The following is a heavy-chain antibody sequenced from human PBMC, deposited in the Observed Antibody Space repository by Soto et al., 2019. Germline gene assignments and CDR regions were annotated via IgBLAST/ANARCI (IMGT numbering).Heavy chain of an antibody. D-gene: IGHD1-26*01. CDR3: AKAGIYGHDAFDI. J-gene: IGHJ3*02. CDR2: ISGSGGST. CDR1: GFTFSSYA. Sequence: EVQLLESGGGLVQPGGSLRLSCAASGFTFSSYAMSWVRQAPGKGLEWVSAISGSGGSTYYADSVKGRFTISRDNSKNTLYLPMNSLRAEDTAVYYCAKAGIYGHDAFDIWGQGTMVTVSS. V-gene: IGHV3-23*01.